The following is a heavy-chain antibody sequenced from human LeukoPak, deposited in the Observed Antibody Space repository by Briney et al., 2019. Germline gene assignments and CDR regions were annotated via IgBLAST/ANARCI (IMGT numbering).Heavy chain of an antibody. Sequence: GASVKVSCKATGYIFSNYGISWVRQAPGQGLEWMGWINPNSGGTNYAQKFQGRVTMTRDTSISTAYMELSRLRSDDTAVYYCARVAIVGATSVGDFEDYWGQGTLVTVSS. CDR2: INPNSGGT. J-gene: IGHJ4*02. D-gene: IGHD1-26*01. CDR3: ARVAIVGATSVGDFEDY. CDR1: GYIFSNYG. V-gene: IGHV1-2*02.